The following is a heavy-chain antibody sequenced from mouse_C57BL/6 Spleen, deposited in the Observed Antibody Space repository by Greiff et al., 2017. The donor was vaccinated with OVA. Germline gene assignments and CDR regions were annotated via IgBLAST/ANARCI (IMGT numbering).Heavy chain of an antibody. CDR2: IDPSDSYT. CDR3: ARWGYGNYWFAD. D-gene: IGHD2-1*01. J-gene: IGHJ3*01. V-gene: IGHV1-69*01. CDR1: GYTFTSYW. Sequence: QVQLQQPGAELVMPGASVKLSCKASGYTFTSYWMHWVKQRPGQGLEWIGEIDPSDSYTNYNQKFKGKSTLTVDKSSSTAYMQLSSLTSEDSAVYYCARWGYGNYWFADWGQGTLVTVSA.